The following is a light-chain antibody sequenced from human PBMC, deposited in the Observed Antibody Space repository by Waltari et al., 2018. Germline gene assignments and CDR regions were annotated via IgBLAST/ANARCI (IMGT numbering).Light chain of an antibody. Sequence: EIVLTQSPGHLSLSPGERATLSCRASQCFSRALAWYQQKPGQAPRLLIYDASTRAIGIPDRFSGGGSGTDFSLTISRLEPEDFAVYYCQHYVRLPVTFGQGTTVEIK. J-gene: IGKJ1*01. V-gene: IGKV3-20*01. CDR3: QHYVRLPVT. CDR1: QCFSRA. CDR2: DAS.